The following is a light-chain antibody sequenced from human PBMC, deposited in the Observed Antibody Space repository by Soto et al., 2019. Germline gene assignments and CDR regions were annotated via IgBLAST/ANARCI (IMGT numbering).Light chain of an antibody. Sequence: DIQLTQFPSFLSASVGDRVTITCRASQGISSYLAWYQQKAGKAPKFLIYAASTLQSGVPSRFSGSGSGTEFTLTISSLQPEDFATYYCQRLDNYPITFGQGTRLEIK. V-gene: IGKV1-9*01. CDR2: AAS. CDR3: QRLDNYPIT. J-gene: IGKJ5*01. CDR1: QGISSY.